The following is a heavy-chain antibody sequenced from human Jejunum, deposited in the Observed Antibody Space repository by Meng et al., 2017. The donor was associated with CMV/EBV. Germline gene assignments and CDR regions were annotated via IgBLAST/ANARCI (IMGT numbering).Heavy chain of an antibody. CDR1: NSLSW. CDR2: MSPTASS. CDR3: ARGRSTRTTSYEGAFGY. Sequence: NSLSWWGWLRRPPGEGLEWVGEMSPTASSKCNPSLKSRVSVFLAEFKNQFSLELSSVTAADTAVYYCARGRSTRTTSYEGAFGYWGQGILVTVSS. D-gene: IGHD1-26*01. V-gene: IGHV4-4*02. J-gene: IGHJ4*02.